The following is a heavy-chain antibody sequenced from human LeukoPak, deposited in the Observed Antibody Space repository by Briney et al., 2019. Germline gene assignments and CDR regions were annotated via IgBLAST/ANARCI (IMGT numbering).Heavy chain of an antibody. CDR1: GFTFSSYS. D-gene: IGHD6-19*01. V-gene: IGHV3-21*01. CDR2: ISSSSSYI. J-gene: IGHJ4*02. Sequence: PGGSLRLSCAASGFTFSSYSMNWVRQAPGKGLEWVSSISSSSSYIYYADSVKGRFTISRDNAKNSLYLRMNSLRAEDTAVYYCAREEQWLAPDYWGQGTLVTVSS. CDR3: AREEQWLAPDY.